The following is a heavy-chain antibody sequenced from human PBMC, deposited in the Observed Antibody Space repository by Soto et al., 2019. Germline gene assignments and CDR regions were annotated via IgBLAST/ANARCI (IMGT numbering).Heavy chain of an antibody. V-gene: IGHV5-51*01. J-gene: IGHJ3*02. CDR1: GYSFTSYW. CDR3: ARYSRDIVGATFAFDI. D-gene: IGHD1-26*01. CDR2: IYPGDSDT. Sequence: GESLKISCKGSGYSFTSYWIGWVRQMPGKGLEWMGIIYPGDSDTRYSPSFQGQVTISADKSISTAYLQWSSLKASDTAMYYCARYSRDIVGATFAFDIWGQGTMVTVPS.